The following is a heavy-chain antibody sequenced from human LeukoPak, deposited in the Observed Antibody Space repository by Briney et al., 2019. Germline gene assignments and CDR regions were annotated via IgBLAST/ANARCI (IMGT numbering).Heavy chain of an antibody. CDR3: AKDLSSSSWPAWFDP. CDR1: GFTFSSYA. D-gene: IGHD6-13*01. CDR2: ISGSGGST. Sequence: GGSLRLSCAASGFTFSSYAMSWVRQAPGKGLEWVPAISGSGGSTYYADSVKGRFTISRDNSKNTLYLQMNSLRAEDTAVYYCAKDLSSSSWPAWFDPWGQGTLVTVSS. J-gene: IGHJ5*02. V-gene: IGHV3-23*01.